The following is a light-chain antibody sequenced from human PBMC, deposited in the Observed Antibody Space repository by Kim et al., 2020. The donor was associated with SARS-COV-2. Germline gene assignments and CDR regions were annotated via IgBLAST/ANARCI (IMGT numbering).Light chain of an antibody. CDR3: QQYNRWPPYI. CDR1: QSVITN. V-gene: IGKV3-15*01. J-gene: IGKJ2*01. Sequence: VAPGELPPLSCRTSQSVITNLAWYQQRPGQAPRLLIYGTSTRATGIPPRFSGSGSGTEFTLTISSLQSEDFAIYYCQQYNRWPPYIFGQGTKLEI. CDR2: GTS.